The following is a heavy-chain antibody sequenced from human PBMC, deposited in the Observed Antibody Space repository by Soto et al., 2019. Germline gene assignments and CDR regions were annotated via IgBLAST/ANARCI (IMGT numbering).Heavy chain of an antibody. D-gene: IGHD3-3*01. CDR2: ISSSSNK. Sequence: GSLRLSCAASGFTFSSYSMNWVRQAPGKGLEWVSYISSSSNKYYADSVKGRFTISRDNSKNTLYLQMNSLRAEDTAVYYCARDRFETIFGVVIIPWFDPWGQGTLVTVSS. CDR1: GFTFSSYS. J-gene: IGHJ5*02. V-gene: IGHV3-48*01. CDR3: ARDRFETIFGVVIIPWFDP.